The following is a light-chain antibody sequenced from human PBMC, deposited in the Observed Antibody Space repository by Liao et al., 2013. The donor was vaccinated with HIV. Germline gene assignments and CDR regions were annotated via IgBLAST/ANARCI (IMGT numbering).Light chain of an antibody. CDR3: QAWDSTIAYV. V-gene: IGLV3-1*01. Sequence: SYELTQPPSVSVSPGETASVTCSGDKLGDQYVSWYQQRPGQSPILVIYEDNKRPSGIPERFSGSNSGNTATLTISGTQAMDEADYYCQAWDSTIAYVFGTGTKVTVL. J-gene: IGLJ1*01. CDR2: EDN. CDR1: KLGDQY.